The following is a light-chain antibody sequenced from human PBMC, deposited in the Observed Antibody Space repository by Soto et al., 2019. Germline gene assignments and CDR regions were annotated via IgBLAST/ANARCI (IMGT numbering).Light chain of an antibody. V-gene: IGLV1-40*01. J-gene: IGLJ3*02. Sequence: VLAQPPSVSGAPGQTVTISCTGGTSNIGAGYDVQWYQQLPGTAPKLLIHANTNRPSGVPDRFSGSKSGTSGFLAITGLQADDEGDYYCQSYDNSLSGLVVGGGTKVTVL. CDR3: QSYDNSLSGLV. CDR2: ANT. CDR1: TSNIGAGYD.